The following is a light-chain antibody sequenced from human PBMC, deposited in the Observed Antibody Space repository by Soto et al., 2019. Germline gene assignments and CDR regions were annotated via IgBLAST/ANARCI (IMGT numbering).Light chain of an antibody. J-gene: IGKJ5*01. CDR3: QQYNSYPIT. CDR1: QSISSW. Sequence: DIQMTQSPSTLSASVGDRVTITCRASQSISSWLAWYQQKPGKAPKLLIYDASSLESGVPSRFSGSGSWTEFTLTISSLQPDDCATYYCQQYNSYPITFGQGTRLEIK. CDR2: DAS. V-gene: IGKV1-5*01.